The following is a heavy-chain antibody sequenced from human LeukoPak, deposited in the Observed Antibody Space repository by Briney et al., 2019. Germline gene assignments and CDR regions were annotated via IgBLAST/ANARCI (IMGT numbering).Heavy chain of an antibody. J-gene: IGHJ4*02. D-gene: IGHD6-13*01. CDR3: AKLYSSSWSFDY. V-gene: IGHV3-30*02. CDR1: GFTFRSYG. CDR2: IRYDGSNK. Sequence: GGSLRLSCAASGFTFRSYGMHWVRQAPGKGLEWVAFIRYDGSNKYYADSVKGRFTISRDNSKNTLYLQMNSLRAEDTAVYYCAKLYSSSWSFDYWGQGTLVTVSS.